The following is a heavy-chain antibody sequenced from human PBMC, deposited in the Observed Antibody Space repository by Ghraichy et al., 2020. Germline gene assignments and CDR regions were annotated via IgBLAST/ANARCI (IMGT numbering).Heavy chain of an antibody. J-gene: IGHJ4*02. CDR2: IYHDGFNK. CDR1: GFTFSSYA. D-gene: IGHD3-22*01. Sequence: GGSLRLSCAASGFTFSSYAMHWVRQAPGKGLEWVAVIYHDGFNKYYADSVKGRFTISRDNSKNTLYLQMNSLRAEDMAVYYCARDRSSGHYLTSDYWGQGTLVTVSS. V-gene: IGHV3-33*01. CDR3: ARDRSSGHYLTSDY.